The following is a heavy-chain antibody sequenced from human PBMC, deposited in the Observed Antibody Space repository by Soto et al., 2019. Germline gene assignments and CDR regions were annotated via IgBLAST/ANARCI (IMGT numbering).Heavy chain of an antibody. CDR3: ARGLRSRGYSYGYYYYYGMDV. J-gene: IGHJ6*02. V-gene: IGHV1-2*04. CDR2: INPNSGGT. CDR1: GYTFTGYY. D-gene: IGHD5-18*01. Sequence: ASVKVSCKASGYTFTGYYMHWVRQAPGQGLEWVGWINPNSGGTNYAQKFQGWVTMTRDTSISTAYMELSRLRSDDTAVYYCARGLRSRGYSYGYYYYYGMDVWGQGTTVTVSS.